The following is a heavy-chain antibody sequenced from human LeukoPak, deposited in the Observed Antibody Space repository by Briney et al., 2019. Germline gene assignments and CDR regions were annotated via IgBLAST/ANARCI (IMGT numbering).Heavy chain of an antibody. CDR3: AKYCPKVEPPDYMDV. V-gene: IGHV3-23*01. Sequence: HTGGSLRLSCAASGFTFSSYGMSWVRQAPGKGLECVSGISGTGGRTYYADSVKGRFTISRDNSKNTLYLQMDSLRVEDTAVYYCAKYCPKVEPPDYMDVWGKGTTVTVS. CDR2: ISGTGGRT. D-gene: IGHD1-26*01. CDR1: GFTFSSYG. J-gene: IGHJ6*03.